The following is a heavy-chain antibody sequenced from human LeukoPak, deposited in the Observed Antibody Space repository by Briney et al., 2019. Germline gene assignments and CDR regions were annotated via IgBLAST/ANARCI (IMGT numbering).Heavy chain of an antibody. D-gene: IGHD3-3*01. CDR2: ISYDGSNK. CDR1: GFTFSSYA. CDR3: ARDSTQLWSGYYGY. Sequence: PGRSLRLSCAASGFTFSSYAMHWVRQAPGKGLEWVAVISYDGSNKYYADSVKGRFTISRDNSKNTLYLQMNSLRAEDTAVYYCARDSTQLWSGYYGYWGQGTLVTVSS. J-gene: IGHJ4*02. V-gene: IGHV3-30*04.